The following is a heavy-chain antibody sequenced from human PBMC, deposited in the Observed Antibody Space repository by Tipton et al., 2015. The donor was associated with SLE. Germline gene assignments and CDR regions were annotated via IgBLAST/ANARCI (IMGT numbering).Heavy chain of an antibody. CDR1: GDYISSGSYY. V-gene: IGHV4-61*09. J-gene: IGHJ4*02. CDR2: IYTSGST. CDR3: ARLTGTIDY. D-gene: IGHD1-20*01. Sequence: LRLSCTVSGDYISSGSYYWSWLRQPAGKGLEWIGHIYTSGSTNYNPSLKSRVTILIDTSRNQFSLKLNSVTAADTAVYYCARLTGTIDYWGQGTLVTVSS.